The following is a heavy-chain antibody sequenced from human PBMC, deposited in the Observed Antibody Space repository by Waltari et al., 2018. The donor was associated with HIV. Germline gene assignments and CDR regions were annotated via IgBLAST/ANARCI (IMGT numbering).Heavy chain of an antibody. CDR2: ISAYNGNT. V-gene: IGHV1-18*01. CDR3: ARDVGDGYNYGAFHV. D-gene: IGHD5-12*01. Sequence: QVQLVQSGAEVKRPGASVKVSCKASGYTFTSHGISWVRQAPGQGLEWMGWISAYNGNTNYAQKFQGRVTMTTDTSTNTAYMGLRGLRSDDTAVYYCARDVGDGYNYGAFHVWGQGTMVTVSS. J-gene: IGHJ3*01. CDR1: GYTFTSHG.